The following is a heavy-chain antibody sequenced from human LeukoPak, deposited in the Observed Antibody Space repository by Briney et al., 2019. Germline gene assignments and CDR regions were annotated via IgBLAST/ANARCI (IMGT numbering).Heavy chain of an antibody. J-gene: IGHJ3*02. CDR3: ARETSSDAFDI. CDR1: GFTFSSYA. Sequence: PGGSLRLSCAASGFTFSSYAMHWVRQAPGKGLEYVSAISSNGGSTYYANSVKGRFTISRDNSKSTLYLQMGSLRAEDMAVYYCARETSSDAFDIWGQGTMVTVSS. D-gene: IGHD6-6*01. V-gene: IGHV3-64*01. CDR2: ISSNGGST.